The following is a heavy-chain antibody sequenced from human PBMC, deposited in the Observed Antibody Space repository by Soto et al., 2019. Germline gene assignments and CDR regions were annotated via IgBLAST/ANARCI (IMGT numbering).Heavy chain of an antibody. CDR2: INHSGST. J-gene: IGHJ4*02. Sequence: PSETLSLTCAVYGGSFSGYYWSWIRQPPGKGLEWIGEINHSGSTNYNPSLKSRVTISVDTSKNQFSLKLSSVTAADTAVYYCARLPPYSSSSGLEDYWGQGTLVTVSS. V-gene: IGHV4-34*01. D-gene: IGHD6-6*01. CDR3: ARLPPYSSSSGLEDY. CDR1: GGSFSGYY.